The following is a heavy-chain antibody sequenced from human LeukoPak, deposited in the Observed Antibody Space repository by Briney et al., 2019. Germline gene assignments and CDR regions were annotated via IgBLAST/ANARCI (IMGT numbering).Heavy chain of an antibody. CDR3: ASYSTSWYERAFDI. D-gene: IGHD6-13*01. CDR2: IYTSGST. V-gene: IGHV4-61*02. Sequence: SQTLSLTCTVSGGSISSGSYYWSWIRQPAGKGLEWIGRIYTSGSTNYNPSLKSRVTISVDKSKNQFSLKLSSVTAADTAVYYCASYSTSWYERAFDIWGQGTMVTVSS. CDR1: GGSISSGSYY. J-gene: IGHJ3*02.